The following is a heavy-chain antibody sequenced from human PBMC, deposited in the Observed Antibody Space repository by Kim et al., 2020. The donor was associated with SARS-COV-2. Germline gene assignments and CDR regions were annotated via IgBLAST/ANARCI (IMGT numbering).Heavy chain of an antibody. D-gene: IGHD3-16*01. Sequence: CADSVKGRFTISRDNAKNTLYLQMNSLRAEDTAVYYCAKDPLGMITFEGYWGQGTLVTVSS. CDR3: AKDPLGMITFEGY. J-gene: IGHJ4*02. V-gene: IGHV3-23*01.